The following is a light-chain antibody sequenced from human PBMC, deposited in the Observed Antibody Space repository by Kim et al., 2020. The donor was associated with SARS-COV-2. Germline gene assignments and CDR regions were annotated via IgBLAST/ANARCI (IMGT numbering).Light chain of an antibody. CDR2: RDS. Sequence: VALGQTARITCGGNNMGSKNVRWYQQKPGQAPVLVIYRDSKRPSGIPERFSGSNSGNTATLTISRAQAGDEADYYCQVWDSSTVVFGGGTQLTVL. CDR3: QVWDSSTVV. CDR1: NMGSKN. J-gene: IGLJ2*01. V-gene: IGLV3-9*01.